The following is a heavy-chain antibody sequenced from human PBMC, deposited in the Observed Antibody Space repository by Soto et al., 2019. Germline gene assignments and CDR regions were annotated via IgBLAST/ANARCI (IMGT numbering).Heavy chain of an antibody. J-gene: IGHJ4*02. D-gene: IGHD3-22*01. V-gene: IGHV3-15*01. Sequence: HLVESGGGLVKPGGSLRLSCAASGFTFSNAWMSWVRQAPGKGLEWVGRIKGEADGGTTDYAAPVKGRITISRDHSKDTLYLHMNRLKTEDTAVYYCTTGLSNGYYNFDYWGQGTPVTVSS. CDR1: GFTFSNAW. CDR2: IKGEADGGTT. CDR3: TTGLSNGYYNFDY.